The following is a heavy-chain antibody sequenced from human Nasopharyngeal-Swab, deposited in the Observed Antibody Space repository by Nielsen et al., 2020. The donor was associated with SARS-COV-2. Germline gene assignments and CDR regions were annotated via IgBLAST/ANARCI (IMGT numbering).Heavy chain of an antibody. V-gene: IGHV3-15*01. CDR2: IKSKTDGGTT. Sequence: WIRQRPGKGLEWVGRIKSKTDGGTTDYAAPVKGRFTISRDDSKNTLYLQMNSLKTEDTAVYYCTTVRFHCSSTSRYRWFDPWGQGTLVTVSS. D-gene: IGHD2-2*01. J-gene: IGHJ5*02. CDR3: TTVRFHCSSTSRYRWFDP.